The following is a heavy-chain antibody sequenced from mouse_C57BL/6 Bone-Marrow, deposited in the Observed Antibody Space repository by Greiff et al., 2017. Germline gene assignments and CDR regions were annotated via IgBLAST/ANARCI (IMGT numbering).Heavy chain of an antibody. CDR1: GFTFSDYG. CDR2: ISSGSSTI. CDR3: ATTVVAYWYFDV. V-gene: IGHV5-17*01. J-gene: IGHJ1*03. Sequence: EVKLMASGGGLVKPGGSLKLSCAASGFTFSDYGMNWVRQAPEKGLEWVAYISSGSSTIYYADTVKGRFTISRDNAKNTLFLQMTSLRSEETAMYYCATTVVAYWYFDVWGTGTTVTVSS. D-gene: IGHD1-1*01.